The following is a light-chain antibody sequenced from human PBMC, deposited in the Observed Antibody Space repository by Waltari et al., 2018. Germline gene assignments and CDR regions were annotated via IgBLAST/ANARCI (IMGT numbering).Light chain of an antibody. J-gene: IGLJ2*01. Sequence: QSALTQPASVSGSLGQSITTSCTGSGSEIDIYNLVSWYQQYPGKAPKLIIYEGDERPSGVSDRFSGSKSGNTASLTISGLQADDEAEYHCCSYAGGTTFLFGGGTKVTVL. CDR2: EGD. V-gene: IGLV2-23*03. CDR1: GSEIDIYNL. CDR3: CSYAGGTTFL.